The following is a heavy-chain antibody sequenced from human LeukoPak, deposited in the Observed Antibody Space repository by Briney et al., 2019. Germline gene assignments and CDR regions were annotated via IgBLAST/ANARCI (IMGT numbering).Heavy chain of an antibody. CDR2: ISGSGGTT. CDR3: ARDWETLTYYDSSGQEY. J-gene: IGHJ3*01. V-gene: IGHV3-23*01. CDR1: GFTFSSYA. D-gene: IGHD3-22*01. Sequence: PGRSLRLSCAASGFTFSSYAMSWVRQAPGKGLEWVSAISGSGGTTYYAYSVKGRFTISRDNSKNTLYLQMNSLRAEDTAIYFCARDWETLTYYDSSGQEYWGQGTMVTVSS.